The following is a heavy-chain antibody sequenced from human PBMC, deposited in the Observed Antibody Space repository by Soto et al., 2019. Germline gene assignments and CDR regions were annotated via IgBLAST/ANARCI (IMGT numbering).Heavy chain of an antibody. J-gene: IGHJ4*02. V-gene: IGHV3-23*01. CDR3: AKDRNYPRDQFHY. D-gene: IGHD1-7*01. Sequence: GGSLRLACAASGFTFSTYALSWVRQAPGKGLEWVSAISANGQGIYYADSVRGRFTISRDNSKNTIFLHMDSLRAEDTAVYYCAKDRNYPRDQFHYWGQGTLVTVSS. CDR2: ISANGQGI. CDR1: GFTFSTYA.